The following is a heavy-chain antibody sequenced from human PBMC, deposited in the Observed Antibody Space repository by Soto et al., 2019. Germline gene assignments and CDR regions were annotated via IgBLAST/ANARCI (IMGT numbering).Heavy chain of an antibody. D-gene: IGHD2-2*01. V-gene: IGHV4-59*01. CDR2: IYYSGST. CDR3: ARDQAPAALLGWFDP. CDR1: GCSISSYY. Sequence: SETLSLTCTVSGCSISSYYWSWIRQPPGKGLEWIGYIYYSGSTNYNPSLKSRVTISVDTSKNQFSLKLSSVTAADTAVYYCARDQAPAALLGWFDPWGQGTLVTVSS. J-gene: IGHJ5*02.